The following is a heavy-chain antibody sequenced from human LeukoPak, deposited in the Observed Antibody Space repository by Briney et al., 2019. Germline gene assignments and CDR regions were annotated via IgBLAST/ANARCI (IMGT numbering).Heavy chain of an antibody. D-gene: IGHD2-21*02. V-gene: IGHV4-59*01. CDR3: AVGVTNTFDY. CDR2: IYYSGST. CDR1: GGSISSYY. J-gene: IGHJ4*02. Sequence: SETLSLTCTVSGGSISSYYWSWIRQPPGKGLEWIGYIYYSGSTNYNPSLKSRVTISVDTPKNQFSLKLSSVTAADTAVYYCAVGVTNTFDYWGQGTLVTVSS.